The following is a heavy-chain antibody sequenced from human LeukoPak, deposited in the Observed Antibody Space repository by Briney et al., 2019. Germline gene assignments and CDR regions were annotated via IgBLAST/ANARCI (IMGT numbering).Heavy chain of an antibody. Sequence: PGRSLRLSCAASGFTFSSDGMHWVRQAPGKGLEWVAVISYDGSNKYYADSVKGRFTISRDNSKNTLYLQMNSLRAEDTAVYYCAKDLATRYFDYWGQGTLVTVSS. CDR3: AKDLATRYFDY. V-gene: IGHV3-30*18. CDR2: ISYDGSNK. J-gene: IGHJ4*02. CDR1: GFTFSSDG.